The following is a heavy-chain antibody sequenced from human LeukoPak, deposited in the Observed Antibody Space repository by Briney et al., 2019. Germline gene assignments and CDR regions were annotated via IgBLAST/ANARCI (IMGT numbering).Heavy chain of an antibody. CDR3: ARSAGIAAAGTYDY. D-gene: IGHD6-13*01. CDR1: GGSISSYY. Sequence: SETLSLTCTVSGGSISSYYWSWIRQPPGKGLEWIGYIYYSGSTNYNPSLKSRVTISVDTSKNQFSLKLSSVTAADTAVYYCARSAGIAAAGTYDYWGQGTLVTVSS. J-gene: IGHJ4*02. CDR2: IYYSGST. V-gene: IGHV4-59*01.